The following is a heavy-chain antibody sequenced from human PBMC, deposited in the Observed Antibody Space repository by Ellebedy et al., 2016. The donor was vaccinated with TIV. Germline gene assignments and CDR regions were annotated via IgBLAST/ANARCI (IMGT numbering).Heavy chain of an antibody. J-gene: IGHJ4*02. CDR1: GFTFSNYW. CDR2: IKQDGSEK. CDR3: ARDRATLIDY. D-gene: IGHD5-24*01. Sequence: GESLKISCVASGFTFSNYWMSWVRQAPGKGLEWVANIKQDGSEKYYVDSVKGRFTISRDNAKNSLYLQMNSLSAEDTALYYCARDRATLIDYWGQGPWSPSPQ. V-gene: IGHV3-7*04.